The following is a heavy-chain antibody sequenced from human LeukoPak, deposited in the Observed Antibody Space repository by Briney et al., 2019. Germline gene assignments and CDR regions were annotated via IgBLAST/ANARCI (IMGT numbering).Heavy chain of an antibody. J-gene: IGHJ4*02. CDR2: IWYDGSNK. CDR3: AKGLSGSFNGGYYFDY. Sequence: PGGSLRLSCAASGFTFSSYGMHWVRQAPGKGLEWVAVIWYDGSNKYYADSVKGRFTISRDNSKNTLYLQMNSLRAEDTAVYYCAKGLSGSFNGGYYFDYWGQGTLVTVPS. CDR1: GFTFSSYG. V-gene: IGHV3-33*06. D-gene: IGHD1-26*01.